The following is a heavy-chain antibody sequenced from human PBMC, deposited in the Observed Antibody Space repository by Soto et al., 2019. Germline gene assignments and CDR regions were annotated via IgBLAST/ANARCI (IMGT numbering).Heavy chain of an antibody. CDR3: ARVDYDYIWGSYSH. J-gene: IGHJ4*02. CDR2: IIHSFGTA. Sequence: QVQLVQSGAEVTKPGSSVTVSCKASGGTFSRYAISWVRQAPGQGPEWLGGIIHSFGTANYAQKFKGRVTVTADEPTSTAYMELRSMTHEDTAVYYCARVDYDYIWGSYSHWGQGTLVTVSS. V-gene: IGHV1-69*01. CDR1: GGTFSRYA. D-gene: IGHD3-16*01.